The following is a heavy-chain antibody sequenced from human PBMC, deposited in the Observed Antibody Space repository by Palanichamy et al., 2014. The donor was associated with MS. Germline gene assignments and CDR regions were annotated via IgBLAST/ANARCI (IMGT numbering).Heavy chain of an antibody. V-gene: IGHV3-49*05. CDR1: GFTFGDYA. Sequence: VESGGGLVKPGRSLRLSCTASGFTFGDYAMSWFRQAPGKGLEWVGFIRSKAYGGATEYAASVKGRFTISRDDSKSIAYLQMNSLKTEDTAVYYCTRDGARGEPHDYWGQGTLVTVSS. CDR2: IRSKAYGGAT. CDR3: TRDGARGEPHDY. D-gene: IGHD3-16*01. J-gene: IGHJ4*02.